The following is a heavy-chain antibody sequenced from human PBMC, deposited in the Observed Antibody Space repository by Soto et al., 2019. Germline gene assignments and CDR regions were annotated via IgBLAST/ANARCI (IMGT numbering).Heavy chain of an antibody. V-gene: IGHV4-30-4*08. CDR2: IHYSGSI. CDR1: GGSISYEYYH. CDR3: AREDDGGDRDYYGLDV. J-gene: IGHJ6*02. D-gene: IGHD2-21*02. Sequence: QVQLQQSGPGLVKPSQTLSLTCIVSGGSISYEYYHWTWIRQSPGKGLEWIGYIHYSGSIIYNPSFKSRVTISVDTSKNQFSLQLSSVTAADTAVYFCAREDDGGDRDYYGLDVWGQGTTVTVSS.